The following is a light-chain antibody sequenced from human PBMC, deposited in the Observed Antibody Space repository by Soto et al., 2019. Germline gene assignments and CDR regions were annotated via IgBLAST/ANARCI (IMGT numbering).Light chain of an antibody. V-gene: IGKV1-8*01. CDR2: AAS. Sequence: AIRMTQSPSSLSASTGDRVTITCRASQGISSYLAWYQQKPGKAPKLLIYAASTLQSGVPSRFSGSGSGTDFTLTISSLQPEDFATYYCQQYNSYSPKWTFGQGTKVDIK. CDR3: QQYNSYSPKWT. J-gene: IGKJ1*01. CDR1: QGISSY.